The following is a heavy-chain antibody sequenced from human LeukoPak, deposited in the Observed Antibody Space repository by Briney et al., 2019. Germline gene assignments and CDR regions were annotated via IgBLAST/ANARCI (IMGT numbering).Heavy chain of an antibody. CDR1: GGSINSGGYY. J-gene: IGHJ4*02. Sequence: PSETLSLTCTVSGGSINSGGYYWGWIRQPPGKGLEWIGSICYSGSTYYNPSLKSRVTISVDTSKNQFSLKLSSVTAADTAVYYCARGYGDYYFDYWGQGTLVTVSS. V-gene: IGHV4-39*07. CDR2: ICYSGST. CDR3: ARGYGDYYFDY. D-gene: IGHD4-17*01.